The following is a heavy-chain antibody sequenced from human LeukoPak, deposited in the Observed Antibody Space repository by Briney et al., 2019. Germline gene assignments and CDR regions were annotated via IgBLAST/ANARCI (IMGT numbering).Heavy chain of an antibody. CDR3: ARGRSITLLRGVAMSDGFDI. CDR2: ISYSSSAI. J-gene: IGHJ3*02. CDR1: GFTFSTYS. D-gene: IGHD3-10*01. V-gene: IGHV3-21*05. Sequence: GGSLRLSCAASGFTFSTYSMNWVRQAPGKGLEWVSYISYSSSAIYYGDSVKGRFTISRDNAKNLVFLQMNGLRAEDTAVYYCARGRSITLLRGVAMSDGFDIWGQGAMVAVSS.